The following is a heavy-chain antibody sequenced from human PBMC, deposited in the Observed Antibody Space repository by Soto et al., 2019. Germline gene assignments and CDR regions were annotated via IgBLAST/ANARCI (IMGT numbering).Heavy chain of an antibody. V-gene: IGHV3-11*06. J-gene: IGHJ3*02. Sequence: SLRLSCAASGFTFSDYYMSWIRQAPGKGLEWVSYISSSSSYTNYADSVKGRFTISRDNAKNSLYLQMNSLRAEDTAVYYCARAKEGLYYDFWSGYPRYAFEIWGQGAMVTVSS. D-gene: IGHD3-3*01. CDR2: ISSSSSYT. CDR1: GFTFSDYY. CDR3: ARAKEGLYYDFWSGYPRYAFEI.